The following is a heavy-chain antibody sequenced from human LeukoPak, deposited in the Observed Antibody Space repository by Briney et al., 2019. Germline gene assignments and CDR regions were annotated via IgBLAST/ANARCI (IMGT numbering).Heavy chain of an antibody. CDR2: VSWNSGSI. D-gene: IGHD6-13*01. CDR1: GFTFDDYA. J-gene: IGHJ4*02. Sequence: PGRSLRLSCAASGFTFDDYAMHWVRQAPGKGLEWVSGVSWNSGSIAYADSVKGRFTISRDNAKSSLYLQMNSLRAEDTALYYCAKDKFGGDQQLVRGYDYWGQGTLVTVSS. V-gene: IGHV3-9*01. CDR3: AKDKFGGDQQLVRGYDY.